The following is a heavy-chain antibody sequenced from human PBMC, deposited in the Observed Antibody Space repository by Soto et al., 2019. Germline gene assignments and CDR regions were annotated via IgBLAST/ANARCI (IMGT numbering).Heavy chain of an antibody. CDR2: IYYTGNT. Sequence: SETLSLTCTVSGGSISSYYWSWIRQPPGKGLEWIGYIYYTGNTNYNPSLKSRVTISVETSKNQFSLKLTSLTAADTAVYYCARARTSSAVDFDYWGQGTLVTVSS. J-gene: IGHJ4*02. V-gene: IGHV4-59*01. CDR1: GGSISSYY. CDR3: ARARTSSAVDFDY. D-gene: IGHD6-19*01.